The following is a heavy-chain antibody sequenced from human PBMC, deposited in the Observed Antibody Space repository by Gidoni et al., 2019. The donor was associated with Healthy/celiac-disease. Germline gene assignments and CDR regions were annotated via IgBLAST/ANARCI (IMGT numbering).Heavy chain of an antibody. CDR3: AREFRLGEPLTSYYYYVMDV. D-gene: IGHD3-16*01. CDR1: GVTVRSHY. Sequence: EVQLEAPGGGLVQTGGSLRHAWDASGVTVRSHYMSGGRQAPGKGLEWVPVIYSGGSTYYADSVKGRFTITRDNSKNTMYLQMNSLRAEDTAVYDCAREFRLGEPLTSYYYYVMDVWGQGTTVTVSS. CDR2: IYSGGST. V-gene: IGHV3-66*01. J-gene: IGHJ6*02.